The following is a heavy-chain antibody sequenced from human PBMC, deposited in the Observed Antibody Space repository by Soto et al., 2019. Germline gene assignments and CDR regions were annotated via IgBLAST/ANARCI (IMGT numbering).Heavy chain of an antibody. CDR2: IKQDGSEK. CDR1: GFTFSSYW. Sequence: GGSLRLSCAASGFTFSSYWMSWVRQAPGKGLEWVANIKQDGSEKYYVDSVKGRFTISRDNAKNSLYLQMNSLRAEDTAVYYCAKGRANTVFGVDTLFDFWGQGTPVTVSS. D-gene: IGHD3-3*01. CDR3: AKGRANTVFGVDTLFDF. V-gene: IGHV3-7*01. J-gene: IGHJ4*02.